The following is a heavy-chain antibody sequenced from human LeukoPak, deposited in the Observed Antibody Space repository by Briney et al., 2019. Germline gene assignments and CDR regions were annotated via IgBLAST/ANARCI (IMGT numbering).Heavy chain of an antibody. Sequence: SETLSLTCTVSGGSISSYYWSWIRQPPGKGLEWLGRIYTSGSTNYNPSLTSRVTISVDTSKNQFSLKLSSVTAADTAVYYCARPGPLTPYDAFDIWGQGTMVTVSS. CDR3: ARPGPLTPYDAFDI. CDR1: GGSISSYY. J-gene: IGHJ3*02. D-gene: IGHD3-16*01. V-gene: IGHV4-4*08. CDR2: IYTSGST.